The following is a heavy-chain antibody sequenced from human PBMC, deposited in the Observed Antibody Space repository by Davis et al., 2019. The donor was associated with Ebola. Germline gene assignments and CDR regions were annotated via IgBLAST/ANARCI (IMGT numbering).Heavy chain of an antibody. J-gene: IGHJ1*01. CDR2: IVVGSGNT. D-gene: IGHD6-6*01. Sequence: AASVKVSCKASGFTFTSSAVQWVRQARGQRLEWIGWIVVGSGNTNYAQKFQERVTITRDMSTSTAYMELSSLGSEDTAVYYCAASRAARPYFQHWGQGTLVTVSS. CDR1: GFTFTSSA. V-gene: IGHV1-58*01. CDR3: AASRAARPYFQH.